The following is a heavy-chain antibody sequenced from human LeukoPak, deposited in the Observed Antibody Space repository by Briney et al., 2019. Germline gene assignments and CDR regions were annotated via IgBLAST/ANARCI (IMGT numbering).Heavy chain of an antibody. CDR2: INPNSGGT. V-gene: IGHV1-2*06. J-gene: IGHJ6*03. Sequence: GESLKISCKGSGYTFTGYYMHWVRQAPGQGLEWMGRINPNSGGTNYAQKFQGRVTMTRDTSISTAYMELSRLRSDDTAVYYCARESFAIAAAGSYSSGWYGNYYYMDVWGKGTTVTVSS. CDR3: ARESFAIAAAGSYSSGWYGNYYYMDV. D-gene: IGHD6-19*01. CDR1: GYTFTGYY.